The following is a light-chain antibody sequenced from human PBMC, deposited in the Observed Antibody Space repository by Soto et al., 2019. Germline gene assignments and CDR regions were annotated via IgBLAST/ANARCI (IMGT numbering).Light chain of an antibody. Sequence: QSALTQPASVSGCPGQSISISCTGTSSDVGSYNFVSWYQQHPGKAPKVMIYEGSKRPSGVSNRFSGSKSGNTASLTISGLQAEDEADYYCCSYAGSSTWVFGTGTKLTVL. V-gene: IGLV2-23*01. CDR3: CSYAGSSTWV. CDR2: EGS. CDR1: SSDVGSYNF. J-gene: IGLJ1*01.